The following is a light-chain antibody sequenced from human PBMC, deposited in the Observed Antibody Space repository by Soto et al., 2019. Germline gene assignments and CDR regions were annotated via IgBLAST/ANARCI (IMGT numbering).Light chain of an antibody. CDR1: QSVSGY. J-gene: IGKJ5*01. V-gene: IGKV3-11*01. CDR3: QQRSNWPPT. CDR2: ADS. Sequence: EIVLTQSPGTLSLSPWETATLSCRASQSVSGYIGWYQQKPGQAPRLLIYADSNRATGIPARFSGSGSGTDFTLSISSLEPEDFAVYYCQQRSNWPPTFGQGTRLEI.